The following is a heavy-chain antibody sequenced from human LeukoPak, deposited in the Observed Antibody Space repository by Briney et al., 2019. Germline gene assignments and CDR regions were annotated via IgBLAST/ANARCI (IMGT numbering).Heavy chain of an antibody. D-gene: IGHD3-10*01. CDR3: AADPLWSAGAY. V-gene: IGHV4-61*02. J-gene: IGHJ4*02. Sequence: SETLSLTCTVSGGSISNGEYFWSWIRQPAGKGPEWIGRMSISGSSNYNPSLKSRVTISADTSKNQFFLRFNYVTAADTAMYYCAADPLWSAGAYWGQGTLVTVSS. CDR1: GGSISNGEYF. CDR2: MSISGSS.